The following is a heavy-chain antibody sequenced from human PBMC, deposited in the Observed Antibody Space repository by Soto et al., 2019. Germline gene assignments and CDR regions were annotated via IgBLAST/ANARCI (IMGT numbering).Heavy chain of an antibody. D-gene: IGHD5-12*01. J-gene: IGHJ2*01. CDR3: ARDGHGYNYWYFDL. Sequence: QVQLVQSGAEVKEPGSSVKVSCKVSGDTFNKYTINWVRQAPVQGLEWMAVIIPIYGTANYALKFHDRIKVTADESTATAYMELNSLTSEDPAIYYCARDGHGYNYWYFDLWGRGTLITVSS. V-gene: IGHV1-69*01. CDR1: GDTFNKYT. CDR2: IIPIYGTA.